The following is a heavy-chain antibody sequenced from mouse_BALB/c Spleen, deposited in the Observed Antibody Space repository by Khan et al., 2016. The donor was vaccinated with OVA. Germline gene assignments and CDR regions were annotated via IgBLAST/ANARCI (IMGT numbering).Heavy chain of an antibody. CDR1: GYTFTDYY. CDR3: AREWAAWFPY. Sequence: QVQLQQSGAELARPGASVKLSCKASGYTFTDYYINWMRQRTGQGLEWIGEISPGRAKTYYNEKFKGNATLTVDKSSSTAYLQLSSLTSQDSAVYFCAREWAAWFPYWGQGTLVTVSA. V-gene: IGHV1-77*01. CDR2: ISPGRAKT. J-gene: IGHJ3*01.